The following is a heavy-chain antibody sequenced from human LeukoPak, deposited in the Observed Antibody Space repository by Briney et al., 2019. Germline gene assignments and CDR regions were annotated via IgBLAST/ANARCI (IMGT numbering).Heavy chain of an antibody. Sequence: GGSLRLSCAASGFTFSSYAMHWVRQTPGKGLEWVAVISYDGSNKYYADSVKGRFTISRDNSKNTLYLQMNSLRAEDTAVYYCAREEKRDGYSLDYWGQGTLVTVSS. D-gene: IGHD5-24*01. CDR3: AREEKRDGYSLDY. J-gene: IGHJ4*02. CDR1: GFTFSSYA. V-gene: IGHV3-30-3*01. CDR2: ISYDGSNK.